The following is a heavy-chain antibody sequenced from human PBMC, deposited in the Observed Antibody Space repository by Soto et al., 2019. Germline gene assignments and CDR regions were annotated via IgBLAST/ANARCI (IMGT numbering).Heavy chain of an antibody. CDR2: ISAYNGNT. D-gene: IGHD2-2*01. V-gene: IGHV1-18*04. CDR1: GYTFTSYG. J-gene: IGHJ6*02. CDR3: ARDYCSSTSCSNYYYYGMDV. Sequence: ASVKVSCKAPGYTFTSYGISWVRQAPGQGLEWMGWISAYNGNTNYAQKLQGRVTMTTDTSTSTAYMELRGLRSDDTAVYYCARDYCSSTSCSNYYYYGMDVWGQGTTVTVSS.